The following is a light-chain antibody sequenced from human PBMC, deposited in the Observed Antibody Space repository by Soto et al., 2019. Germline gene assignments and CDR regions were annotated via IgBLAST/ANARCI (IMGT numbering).Light chain of an antibody. CDR3: QPYYSTPWT. CDR2: WAS. J-gene: IGKJ1*01. V-gene: IGKV4-1*01. CDR1: QSVVYSSNNKNY. Sequence: DIVMTQSPDSLAVSLVERATINCKSSQSVVYSSNNKNYLAWYQQKPGQPPKLLIYWASTRESGVPDRFSASGSGTDFTLTISSLQAEDVAVYYCQPYYSTPWTFGQGTKADIK.